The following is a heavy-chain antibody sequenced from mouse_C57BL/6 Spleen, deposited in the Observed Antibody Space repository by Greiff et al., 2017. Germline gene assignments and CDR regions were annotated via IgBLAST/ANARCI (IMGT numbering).Heavy chain of an antibody. CDR2: IYPGRGST. J-gene: IGHJ4*01. CDR1: GYTFTSYW. Sequence: VQLQPPGAELVKPGASVKMSCKASGYTFTSYWITWVKQRPGQGLEWIGDIYPGRGSTNYNEKFKRKATLTVDTSSSTAYMQLSSLTSEDSAVYYCARRPFDRAMDYWAQGTSVTVSS. V-gene: IGHV1-55*01. CDR3: ARRPFDRAMDY.